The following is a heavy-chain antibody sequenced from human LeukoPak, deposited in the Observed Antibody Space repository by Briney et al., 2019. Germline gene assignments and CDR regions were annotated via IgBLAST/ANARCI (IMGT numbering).Heavy chain of an antibody. J-gene: IGHJ3*02. D-gene: IGHD3-9*01. CDR2: IYYSGST. Sequence: PSETLSLTCTVSGGSISSYYWSWIRQPPGKGLEWIGYIYYSGSTNYNPSLKSRVTISVDTSKNQFSLKLSSVTAADTAVYYCARPLWYYDILTGYYPGVFDIWGQGTMVTVSS. CDR3: ARPLWYYDILTGYYPGVFDI. CDR1: GGSISSYY. V-gene: IGHV4-59*01.